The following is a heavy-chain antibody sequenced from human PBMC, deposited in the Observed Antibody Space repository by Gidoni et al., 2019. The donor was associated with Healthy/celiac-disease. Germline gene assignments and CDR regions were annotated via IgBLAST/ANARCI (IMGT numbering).Heavy chain of an antibody. J-gene: IGHJ4*02. V-gene: IGHV3-23*01. CDR3: AKPRPDYYDSSGYYPADY. CDR1: GFTFSSYA. Sequence: EVQLLESGGGLVQPGGSLRLSCAASGFTFSSYAMSWVRQAPGKGLEWVSAISGSGGSTYYADSVKGRFTISRDNSKNTLYLQMNSLRAEDTAVYYCAKPRPDYYDSSGYYPADYWGQGTLVTVSS. CDR2: ISGSGGST. D-gene: IGHD3-22*01.